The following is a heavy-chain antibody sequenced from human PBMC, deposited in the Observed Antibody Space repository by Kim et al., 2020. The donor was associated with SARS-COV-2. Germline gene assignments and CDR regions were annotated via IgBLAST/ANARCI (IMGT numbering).Heavy chain of an antibody. Sequence: ASVKVSCKASGYTFTSYYMHWVRQAPGQGLEWMGIINPSGGSTSYAQKFQGRVTMTRDTSTSTVYMELSSLRSEDTAVYYCARDHFVGSSSHPDSYNWFDPWGQGTLVTVSS. V-gene: IGHV1-46*01. CDR2: INPSGGST. J-gene: IGHJ5*02. D-gene: IGHD6-6*01. CDR3: ARDHFVGSSSHPDSYNWFDP. CDR1: GYTFTSYY.